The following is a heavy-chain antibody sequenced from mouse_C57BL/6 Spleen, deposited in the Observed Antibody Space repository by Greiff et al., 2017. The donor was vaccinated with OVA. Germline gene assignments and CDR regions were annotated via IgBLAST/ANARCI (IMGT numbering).Heavy chain of an antibody. V-gene: IGHV7-3*01. CDR2: IRNKANGYTT. CDR1: GFTFTDYY. Sequence: EVMLVESGGGLVQPGGSLSLSCAASGFTFTDYYMSWVRQPPGKALEWLGFIRNKANGYTTEYSASVKGRFTISRDNSQSILYLQMNALRAEDSATDYCARSHYGSSPAWFAYWGQGTLVTVSA. D-gene: IGHD1-1*01. J-gene: IGHJ3*01. CDR3: ARSHYGSSPAWFAY.